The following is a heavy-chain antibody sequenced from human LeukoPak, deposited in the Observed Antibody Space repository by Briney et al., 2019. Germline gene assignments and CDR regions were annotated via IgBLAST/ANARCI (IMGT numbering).Heavy chain of an antibody. Sequence: GGSLRLSCAASGFTFSSYAMSWVRQAPGKGLEWVAIISYDGNNQYYADSVKGRFTISRDNSKNTLSLQMNSLRAEDTAVYYCARVAYSSSWYPPFDDWGQGTLVTVSS. D-gene: IGHD6-13*01. J-gene: IGHJ4*02. CDR1: GFTFSSYA. V-gene: IGHV3-30*04. CDR3: ARVAYSSSWYPPFDD. CDR2: ISYDGNNQ.